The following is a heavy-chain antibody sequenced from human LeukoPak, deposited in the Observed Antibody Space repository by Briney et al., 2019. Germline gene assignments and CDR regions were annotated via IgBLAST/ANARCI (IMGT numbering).Heavy chain of an antibody. CDR3: ARDISALDF. D-gene: IGHD2/OR15-2a*01. CDR2: IKQDGSQK. J-gene: IGHJ3*01. Sequence: GGSLRLSCAPSGFTFSTYWMSWVRQAPGKGLEWAANIKQDGSQKYYVDSVRGRFTISRDNAKNSLYLQINSLRAEDTAVYYCARDISALDFWGQGTMVTVSS. V-gene: IGHV3-7*01. CDR1: GFTFSTYW.